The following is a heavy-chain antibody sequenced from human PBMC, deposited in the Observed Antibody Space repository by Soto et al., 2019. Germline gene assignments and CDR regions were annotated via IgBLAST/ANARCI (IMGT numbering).Heavy chain of an antibody. D-gene: IGHD3-3*01. Sequence: ASVKVSCKASGYTFTSYGISWVRQAPGQGLEWMGWISAYNGNTNYAQKLQGRVTMTTDTSTSTAYMELRSLRSDDTAVYYCARVPTQPYYDFWSGYLNWFDPWGQGTLVTVSS. J-gene: IGHJ5*02. V-gene: IGHV1-18*01. CDR1: GYTFTSYG. CDR3: ARVPTQPYYDFWSGYLNWFDP. CDR2: ISAYNGNT.